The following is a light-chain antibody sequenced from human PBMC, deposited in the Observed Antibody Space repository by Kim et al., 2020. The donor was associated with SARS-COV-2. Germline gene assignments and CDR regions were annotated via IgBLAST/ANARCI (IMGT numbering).Light chain of an antibody. J-gene: IGLJ1*01. Sequence: PGQSVAIARSGTVSVLGIYKYVCWYQQHPGKSPKRIIYEVSKRPSGVPARFAGSMSGKTASLTVSGLQAEDEADYYCASHGGYDYVFGTGTRVTVL. V-gene: IGLV2-8*01. CDR3: ASHGGYDYV. CDR2: EVS. CDR1: VSVLGIYKY.